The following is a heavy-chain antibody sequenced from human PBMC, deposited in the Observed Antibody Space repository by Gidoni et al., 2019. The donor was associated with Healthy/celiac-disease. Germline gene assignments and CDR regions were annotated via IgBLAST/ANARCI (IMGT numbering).Heavy chain of an antibody. D-gene: IGHD4-17*01. J-gene: IGHJ3*02. CDR3: ARDLQGYGDYEMGAFDI. CDR2: IYHSGST. Sequence: IRQPPGKGLEWIGYIYHSGSTYYNPSLKSRVTISVDRSKNQFSLKLSSVTAADTAVYYCARDLQGYGDYEMGAFDIWGQGTMVTVSS. V-gene: IGHV4-30-2*01.